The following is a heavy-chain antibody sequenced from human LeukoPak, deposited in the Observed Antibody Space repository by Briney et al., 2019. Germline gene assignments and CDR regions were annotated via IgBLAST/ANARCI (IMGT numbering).Heavy chain of an antibody. D-gene: IGHD2-2*01. Sequence: PGGSLRLSCAASGFTFSSYSMNWVRQAPGKGLEWVSSISSSSSYIYYADSVKGRFTISRDNAKNSLYLQMNSLRAEDTAVYYCARGPSHCSSTSCPIRYMDVWGKGTTVTVSS. V-gene: IGHV3-21*01. CDR3: ARGPSHCSSTSCPIRYMDV. CDR2: ISSSSSYI. CDR1: GFTFSSYS. J-gene: IGHJ6*03.